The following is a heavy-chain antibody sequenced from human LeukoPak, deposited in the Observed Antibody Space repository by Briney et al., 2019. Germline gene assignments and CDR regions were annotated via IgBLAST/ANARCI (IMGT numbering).Heavy chain of an antibody. CDR3: ARDHRTWGLLDYYYYMDV. J-gene: IGHJ6*03. CDR1: GFTFSNAW. D-gene: IGHD3-16*01. Sequence: PGGSLRLSCAASGFTFSNAWMSWVRQAPGKGLEWVANIKQDGSEKYYVDSVKGRFTISRDNAKNSLYLQMNSLRAEDTAVYYCARDHRTWGLLDYYYYMDVWGKGTTVTVSS. V-gene: IGHV3-7*01. CDR2: IKQDGSEK.